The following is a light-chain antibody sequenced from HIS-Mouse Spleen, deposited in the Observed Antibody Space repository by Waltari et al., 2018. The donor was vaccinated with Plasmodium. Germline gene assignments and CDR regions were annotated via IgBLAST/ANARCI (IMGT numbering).Light chain of an antibody. J-gene: IGKJ3*01. Sequence: EIVMTQSPATLSVSPGERATLSCRASQRVSSNLAGYQQKPGQAPRLLSYGASTMATGIPARFRGRGSGTEFTLTISSLQSEDFAGYYCQQYNNWSFTFGPGTKVDIK. CDR3: QQYNNWSFT. CDR2: GAS. CDR1: QRVSSN. V-gene: IGKV3-15*01.